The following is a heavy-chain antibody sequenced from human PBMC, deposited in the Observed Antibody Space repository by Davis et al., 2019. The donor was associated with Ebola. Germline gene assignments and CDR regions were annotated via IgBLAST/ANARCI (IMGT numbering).Heavy chain of an antibody. Sequence: GESLKISCAASGFTFSSYAMHWVRQAPGKGLEWVAVISYDGSNKYYADSVRGRFTISRDNAKNSLYLQMNSLRAEDTAVYYCARERAVAGTSYYGMDVWGKGTTVTVPS. CDR1: GFTFSSYA. CDR2: ISYDGSNK. CDR3: ARERAVAGTSYYGMDV. V-gene: IGHV3-30-3*01. D-gene: IGHD6-19*01. J-gene: IGHJ6*04.